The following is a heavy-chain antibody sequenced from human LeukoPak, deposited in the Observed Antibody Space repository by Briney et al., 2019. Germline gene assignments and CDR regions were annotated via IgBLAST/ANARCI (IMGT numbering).Heavy chain of an antibody. CDR2: ISAYNGNT. D-gene: IGHD3-9*01. CDR3: ARDWVSTYYDILTPTFDI. V-gene: IGHV1-18*01. Sequence: ASVKVSCKASGYTFTSYGISWVRQAPGQGLEWMGWISAYNGNTNYAQKLQGRVTMTTDTSTSTAYMELRSLRSDDPAVYYCARDWVSTYYDILTPTFDIWGQGTMVTVSS. J-gene: IGHJ3*02. CDR1: GYTFTSYG.